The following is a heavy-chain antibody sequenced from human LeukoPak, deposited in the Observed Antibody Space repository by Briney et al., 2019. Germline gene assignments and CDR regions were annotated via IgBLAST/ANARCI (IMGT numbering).Heavy chain of an antibody. V-gene: IGHV1-8*03. Sequence: ASVKVSCKASGYTFTSYDINWVRQATGQGLEWMGWMNPNSDNTGYAQKFQGRVTITRNTSISTAYMELSSLRSEDTAVYYCARGLGDTLYYYYYMDVWGKGTTVTVSS. D-gene: IGHD2-21*01. J-gene: IGHJ6*03. CDR2: MNPNSDNT. CDR3: ARGLGDTLYYYYYMDV. CDR1: GYTFTSYD.